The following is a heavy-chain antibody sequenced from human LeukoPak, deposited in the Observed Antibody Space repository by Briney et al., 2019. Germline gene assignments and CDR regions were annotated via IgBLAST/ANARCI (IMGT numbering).Heavy chain of an antibody. J-gene: IGHJ5*02. D-gene: IGHD2-2*01. CDR2: INHSGST. CDR3: ARGGTIVVVPSWFDP. V-gene: IGHV4-34*01. Sequence: SETLSLTCAVSGGSFSGYYWSWIRQPPGKGLEWIWEINHSGSTNYNPSLKSRVTISVDTSKNQFSLKLSSVTAAGTAVYYCARGGTIVVVPSWFDPWGQGTLVTVSS. CDR1: GGSFSGYY.